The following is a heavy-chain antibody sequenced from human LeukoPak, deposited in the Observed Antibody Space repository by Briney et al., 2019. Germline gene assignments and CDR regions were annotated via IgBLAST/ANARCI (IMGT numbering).Heavy chain of an antibody. CDR1: ALTFSSYA. CDR2: ISGSGGST. J-gene: IGHJ6*03. CDR3: ARSAVVTPIDYYMDV. D-gene: IGHD4-23*01. V-gene: IGHV3-23*01. Sequence: GGTLRLACAASALTFSSYAMIWVRQAPEKGLEWVSAISGSGGSTYYADSVKGRFTISRDNAKNSLYLQMNSLRAEDTAVYYCARSAVVTPIDYYMDVWGKGTTVTISS.